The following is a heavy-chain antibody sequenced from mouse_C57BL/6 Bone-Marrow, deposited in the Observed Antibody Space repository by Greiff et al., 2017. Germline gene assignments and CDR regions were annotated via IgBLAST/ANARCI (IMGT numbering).Heavy chain of an antibody. D-gene: IGHD2-3*01. V-gene: IGHV1-81*01. Sequence: LVESGAELARPGASVKLSCKASGYTFTSYGISWVKQRTGQGLEWIGELYPRSGTTYYNEKFKGKATLTADKSSSTAYMELRSLPSEDSAVYFCAIRCLLRESDAMDYRVKGTSVTVSS. CDR2: LYPRSGTT. J-gene: IGHJ4*01. CDR3: AIRCLLRESDAMDY. CDR1: GYTFTSYG.